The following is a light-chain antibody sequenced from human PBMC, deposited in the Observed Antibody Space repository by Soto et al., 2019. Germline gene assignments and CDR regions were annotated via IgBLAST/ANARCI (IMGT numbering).Light chain of an antibody. J-gene: IGKJ1*01. Sequence: DIQMTQSPSTLSASVGDRVTITCRASQSISSWLAWYQQKPGKAPKLLIYKASSLESGVPSRFSGSGSGTEFTLTNSSLQPDDFATYYCQQDNSYWTFGQGTKVEIK. CDR1: QSISSW. CDR2: KAS. V-gene: IGKV1-5*03. CDR3: QQDNSYWT.